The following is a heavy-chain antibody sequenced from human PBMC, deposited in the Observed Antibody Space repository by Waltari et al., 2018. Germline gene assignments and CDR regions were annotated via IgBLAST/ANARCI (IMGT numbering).Heavy chain of an antibody. V-gene: IGHV3-21*01. J-gene: IGHJ3*02. CDR1: GFTFSSYS. D-gene: IGHD6-19*01. CDR2: ISSSSSYI. CDR3: ARDALEGSSGWYSI. Sequence: EVQLVESGGGLVKPGGSLRLSCAASGFTFSSYSMNWVRQAPGKGLEWVSSISSSSSYIYYADSVKGRFTISRDNAKNSLYLQMNSLRAEDTAVYYCARDALEGSSGWYSIWGQGTMVTVSS.